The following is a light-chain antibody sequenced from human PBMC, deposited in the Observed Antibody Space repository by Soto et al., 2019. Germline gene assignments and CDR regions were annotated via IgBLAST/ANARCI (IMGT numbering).Light chain of an antibody. V-gene: IGLV2-11*01. J-gene: IGLJ1*01. CDR3: CTDVGTYKV. CDR1: SGYIGDY. Sequence: QSALTQPRSVSGSPGQSATISCTGPSGYIGDYVSWYQQHPGKAPKLMIYHVSQRPSGVPDRFSGSKSDNAASLTISGLQTDDEADYYCCTDVGTYKVLANGTKVT. CDR2: HVS.